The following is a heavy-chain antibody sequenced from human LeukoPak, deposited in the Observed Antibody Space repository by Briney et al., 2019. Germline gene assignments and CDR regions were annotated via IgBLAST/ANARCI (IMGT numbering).Heavy chain of an antibody. D-gene: IGHD6-13*01. Sequence: PGGSLRLSCAASGFFLSRYTMNWVRQAPGKGLEWVSSISSSSSYIYYADSVKGRFTISRDNAKNSLYLQMNSLRAEDTAVYYCASPYSSRWYELCYRGQGTLVTVSS. V-gene: IGHV3-21*01. CDR3: ASPYSSRWYELCY. J-gene: IGHJ4*02. CDR1: GFFLSRYT. CDR2: ISSSSSYI.